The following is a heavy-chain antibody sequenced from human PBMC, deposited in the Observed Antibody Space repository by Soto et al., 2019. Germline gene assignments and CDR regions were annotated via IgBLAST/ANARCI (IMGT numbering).Heavy chain of an antibody. CDR2: INKDGSEK. CDR1: GFTFSSYW. J-gene: IGHJ4*02. CDR3: ARAAVLCDVGSCSAFGY. D-gene: IGHD3-22*01. V-gene: IGHV3-7*01. Sequence: EVQLVESGGGLVQPGGSLRLSCAASGFTFSSYWVTWVRQAPGKGLEWVASINKDGSEKQYVDSVKGRFSISRDNAKNSMYVELDGLRAEDTAVYYCARAAVLCDVGSCSAFGYWGQGTLVTVSS.